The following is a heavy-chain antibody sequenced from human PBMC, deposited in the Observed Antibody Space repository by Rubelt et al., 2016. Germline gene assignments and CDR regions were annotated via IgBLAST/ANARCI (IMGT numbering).Heavy chain of an antibody. D-gene: IGHD4-17*01. CDR1: GGSISSYY. CDR3: ARVSQDYGDLYWYFDL. V-gene: IGHV4-59*12. J-gene: IGHJ2*01. Sequence: QVQLQESGPGLVKPSQTLSLTCTVSGGSISSYYWSWIRQPPGKGLEWIGYIYYSGSTNYNPSLKSRVTISVDTSKNQFSLKLSSVTAADTAVYYCARVSQDYGDLYWYFDLWGRGTLVTVSS. CDR2: IYYSGST.